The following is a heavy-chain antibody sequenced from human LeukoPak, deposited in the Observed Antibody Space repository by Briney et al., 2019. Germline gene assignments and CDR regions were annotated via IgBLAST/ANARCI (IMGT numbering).Heavy chain of an antibody. J-gene: IGHJ6*03. D-gene: IGHD6-13*01. CDR1: GFTFSNYW. CDR2: IKEEVTGK. CDR3: AKDKEYSSSWYAGFYYYYYMDV. Sequence: GGSLRLSCAASGFTFSNYWMSWVRQAPGKGLEWVANIKEEVTGKFYLGSVKGRFTISRDNAKNSLYLQMNSLKAEDTAVYYCAKDKEYSSSWYAGFYYYYYMDVWGKGTTVTISS. V-gene: IGHV3-7*01.